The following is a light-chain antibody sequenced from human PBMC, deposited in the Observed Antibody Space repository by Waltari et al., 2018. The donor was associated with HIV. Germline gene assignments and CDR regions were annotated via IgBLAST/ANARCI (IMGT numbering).Light chain of an antibody. CDR1: SSNIGSNT. J-gene: IGLJ2*01. V-gene: IGLV1-44*01. CDR3: AAWDDNRNAVV. Sequence: QSVLTQPPSASGTPGQRVAISCSGSSSNIGSNTITWYQQLSGTAPKLLINSNKQRPSGVPDRFSGSKSGTSGSLAISGLQSEDEADYYCAAWDDNRNAVVFGGGTKLTVL. CDR2: SNK.